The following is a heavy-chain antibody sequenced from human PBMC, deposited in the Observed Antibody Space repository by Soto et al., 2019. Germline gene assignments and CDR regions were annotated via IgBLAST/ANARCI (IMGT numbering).Heavy chain of an antibody. CDR1: GFTFDDYA. Sequence: EVQLVESGGGLVQPGRSLRLSCAASGFTFDDYAMHWVRQAPGKGREWVSSIGGNSNIGYADSVKGRFTISRDNAKNSVYLQMNSLRPEDTALYFCAPGYRSGWHNWLDPWGQGTLVTVSS. CDR2: IGGNSNI. V-gene: IGHV3-9*01. D-gene: IGHD6-19*01. J-gene: IGHJ5*02. CDR3: APGYRSGWHNWLDP.